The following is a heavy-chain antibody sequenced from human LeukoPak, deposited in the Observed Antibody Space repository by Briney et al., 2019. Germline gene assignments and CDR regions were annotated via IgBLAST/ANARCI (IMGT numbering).Heavy chain of an antibody. CDR1: GFTFSNYW. Sequence: GGSLRLSCAAPGFTFSNYWMHWVRQAPGKGLVWVSCINTDESTASYADSVKGRFTISRDNAKNTLYLQMNSLRGEDTAVYYCARSDWFNHWGQGSLVTVSS. CDR2: INTDESTA. J-gene: IGHJ5*02. CDR3: ARSDWFNH. V-gene: IGHV3-74*01.